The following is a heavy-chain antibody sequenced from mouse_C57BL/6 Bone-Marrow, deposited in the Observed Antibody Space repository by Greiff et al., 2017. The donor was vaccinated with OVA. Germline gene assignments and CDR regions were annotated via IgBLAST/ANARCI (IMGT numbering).Heavy chain of an antibody. J-gene: IGHJ2*01. CDR2: INPNNGGT. CDR3: ARYYYDYDKEYYFDY. V-gene: IGHV1-26*01. CDR1: GYTFTDYY. D-gene: IGHD2-4*01. Sequence: EVQLQQSGPELVKPGASVKISCKASGYTFTDYYMNWVKQSHGKSLEWIGDINPNNGGTSYNQKFKGKATLTVDKSSSPAYMELRSLTSEDSAVYYCARYYYDYDKEYYFDYWGQGTTLTVSS.